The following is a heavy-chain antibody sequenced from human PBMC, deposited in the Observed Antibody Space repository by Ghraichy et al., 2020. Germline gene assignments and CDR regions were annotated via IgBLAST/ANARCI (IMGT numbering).Heavy chain of an antibody. CDR2: ISYDGSNK. J-gene: IGHJ6*03. CDR3: AKDSRRGYYMDV. CDR1: GFTFSSYG. Sequence: GGSLRLSCAASGFTFSSYGMHWVRQAPGKGLEWVAVISYDGSNKYYADSVKGRFTISRDNSKNTLYLQMNSLRAEDTAVYYCAKDSRRGYYMDVWGKGTTVTVSS. D-gene: IGHD2-2*01. V-gene: IGHV3-30*18.